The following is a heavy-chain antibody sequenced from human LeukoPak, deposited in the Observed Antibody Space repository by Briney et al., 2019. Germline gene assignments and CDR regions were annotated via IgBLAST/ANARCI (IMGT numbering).Heavy chain of an antibody. CDR1: GFSFSSHW. V-gene: IGHV3-7*04. Sequence: PGGSLRLSCAASGFSFSSHWMSWVRQAPGKGLEWVAIIIQDGSEQYYVDSVKGRFSISRDNAKNSLELQVNSLRAEDTAVYYCARDWSGLSTSNDCWGQGTLVTVSS. D-gene: IGHD3-3*01. CDR3: ARDWSGLSTSNDC. J-gene: IGHJ4*02. CDR2: IIQDGSEQ.